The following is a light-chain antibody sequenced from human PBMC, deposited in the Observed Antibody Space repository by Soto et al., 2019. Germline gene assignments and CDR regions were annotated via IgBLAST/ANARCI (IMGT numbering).Light chain of an antibody. CDR1: QSVSNN. V-gene: IGKV3-15*01. Sequence: EGVRTMSQEAQSVSQGKSVALSCRASQSVSNNLAWYQQKPGQAPRLLIYGASTRATGIPARFSGRGAVSEFTLTLSCLQSGDFPVYDGHQSNAWWTFHEGTKVDIK. CDR2: GAS. CDR3: HQSNAWWT. J-gene: IGKJ1*01.